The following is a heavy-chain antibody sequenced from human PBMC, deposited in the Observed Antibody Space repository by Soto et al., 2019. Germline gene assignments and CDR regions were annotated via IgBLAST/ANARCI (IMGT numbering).Heavy chain of an antibody. CDR3: ARDSYYGSGLHYSLDY. V-gene: IGHV3-30*03. J-gene: IGHJ4*02. CDR1: GFTFSSYG. CDR2: VSSHESDK. D-gene: IGHD3-10*01. Sequence: QVQLEESGGGVVQPGRSLRLSCAASGFTFSSYGMHWVRQAPGKGLEWVAVVSSHESDKYYADSVKGRFTISRDNYRNTLFLQMNSLRPEDTAVYYCARDSYYGSGLHYSLDYWGRGTLVTVSS.